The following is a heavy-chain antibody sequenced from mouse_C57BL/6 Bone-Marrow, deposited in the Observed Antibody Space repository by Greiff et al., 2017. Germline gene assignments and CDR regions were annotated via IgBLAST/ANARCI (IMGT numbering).Heavy chain of an antibody. V-gene: IGHV1-39*01. CDR1: GYSFTDYN. Sequence: VQLKQSGPELVKPGASVKISCKASGYSFTDYNMNWVKQSNGKSLEWIGVINPNSGTTSYNQKFKGKATLTVDQSSSTAYMQLNSLTSEDSAVYYCARSAQALFLYAMDYWGQGTSVTVSS. D-gene: IGHD3-2*02. J-gene: IGHJ4*01. CDR3: ARSAQALFLYAMDY. CDR2: INPNSGTT.